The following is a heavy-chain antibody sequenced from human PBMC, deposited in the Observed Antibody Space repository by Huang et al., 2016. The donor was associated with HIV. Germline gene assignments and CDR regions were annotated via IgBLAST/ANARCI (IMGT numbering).Heavy chain of an antibody. CDR1: GGPFRSYS. V-gene: IGHV1-69*13. J-gene: IGHJ4*02. CDR3: ARGSLEYSVSSSLDY. Sequence: QVQLLQSGAEVKKPGSSVKVSCKASGGPFRSYSIAWVRQAPGQGLEWMASVMPVFDSPNYAQKWQGRVRVTADESTSTVYMELRDLRPDDTAVYFCARGSLEYSVSSSLDYWGQGTHVTVSS. CDR2: VMPVFDSP. D-gene: IGHD4-4*01.